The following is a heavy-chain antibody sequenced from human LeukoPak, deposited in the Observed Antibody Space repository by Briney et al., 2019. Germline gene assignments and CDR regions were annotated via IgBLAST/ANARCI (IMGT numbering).Heavy chain of an antibody. CDR1: GGSISSSSYY. J-gene: IGHJ6*03. Sequence: SETLSLTCTVSGGSISSSSYYWGWIRQPPGKGLEWIGSIYYSGSTYYNPSLKSRVTISVDTSKNQSSLKLSSVTASDTAVYSCARHPMAAAGTACGYYYYYMDVWGKGTTVTVSS. D-gene: IGHD6-13*01. CDR2: IYYSGST. CDR3: ARHPMAAAGTACGYYYYYMDV. V-gene: IGHV4-39*01.